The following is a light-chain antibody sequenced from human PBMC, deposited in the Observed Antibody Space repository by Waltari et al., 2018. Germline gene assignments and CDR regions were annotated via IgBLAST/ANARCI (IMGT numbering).Light chain of an antibody. CDR3: QQYNRWPPIT. Sequence: EVVMTQSPATLSVSPGERATLSCRASQSVTSNLAWYQQKPGQAPRLLIYEASTRATGISARFRGSGSGTEFPLTISSLQSEDSAVYYCQQYNRWPPITFGQGTRLEIK. CDR2: EAS. V-gene: IGKV3-15*01. CDR1: QSVTSN. J-gene: IGKJ5*01.